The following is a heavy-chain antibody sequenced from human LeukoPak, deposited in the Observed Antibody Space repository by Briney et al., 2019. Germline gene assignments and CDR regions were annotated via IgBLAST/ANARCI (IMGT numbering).Heavy chain of an antibody. CDR1: GFTFSSYS. J-gene: IGHJ5*01. CDR3: ARAVPPLDWFDP. D-gene: IGHD3-16*02. Sequence: GGSLRLSCAASGFTFSSYSMNWVRQAPGKGLEWVAVIWYDGSNKYYADSVKGRFTISRDDSKNTLYLQMNSLRAEDTAVYYCARAVPPLDWFDPWGQGTLVTVSS. CDR2: IWYDGSNK. V-gene: IGHV3-33*08.